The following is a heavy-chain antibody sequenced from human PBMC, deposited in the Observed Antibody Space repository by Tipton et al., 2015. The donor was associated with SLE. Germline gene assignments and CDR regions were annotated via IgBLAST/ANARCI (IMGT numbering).Heavy chain of an antibody. CDR1: GGSISSHY. Sequence: LRLSCTVSGGSISSHYWSWIRQPPGKGLEWIGYIYYSGSTNYNPSLKSRVTISVDTSKNQFSLKLTSVTAADTALYYCARDDYGVLGAFDIWGQGTMVIVSS. V-gene: IGHV4-59*08. J-gene: IGHJ3*02. CDR2: IYYSGST. CDR3: ARDDYGVLGAFDI. D-gene: IGHD4-17*01.